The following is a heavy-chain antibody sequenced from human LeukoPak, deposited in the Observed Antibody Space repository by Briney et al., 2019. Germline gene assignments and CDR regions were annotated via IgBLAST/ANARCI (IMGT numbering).Heavy chain of an antibody. CDR1: GFTFNNYW. Sequence: GGSLRLSCAASGFTFNNYWLTWVRQAPGKGLEWVANIHQDGSEKYYVDSVKGRFIISRDNAKNSLYLQMNSLRAEDTAVYYCARVRKLGTGGVMDHLDYWGQGTLVTVSS. J-gene: IGHJ4*02. CDR2: IHQDGSEK. V-gene: IGHV3-7*01. D-gene: IGHD3-16*01. CDR3: ARVRKLGTGGVMDHLDY.